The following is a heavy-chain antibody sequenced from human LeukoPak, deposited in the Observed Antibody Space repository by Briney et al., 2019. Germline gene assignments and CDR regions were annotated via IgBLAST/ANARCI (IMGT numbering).Heavy chain of an antibody. CDR3: ARRYSNSFDY. D-gene: IGHD4-11*01. Sequence: GTLSLTCAVYGGSFSDYYMTWIRQAPGKGLEWVSYISNSGGTIYYTDSVKGRFTISRDNAKNSLYLQMNSLRAEDTAVYYCARRYSNSFDYWGQGTLVTVSS. CDR1: GGSFSDYY. CDR2: ISNSGGTI. J-gene: IGHJ4*02. V-gene: IGHV3-11*01.